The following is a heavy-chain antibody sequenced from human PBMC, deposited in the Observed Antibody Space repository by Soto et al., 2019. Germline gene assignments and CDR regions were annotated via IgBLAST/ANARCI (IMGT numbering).Heavy chain of an antibody. D-gene: IGHD3-10*01. CDR1: GFTFGSYW. CDR3: SRETLCFGDSTRS. V-gene: IGHV3-74*01. J-gene: IGHJ4*02. Sequence: EVQLVESGGGSVQTGGSLKISCAASGFTFGSYWMDWVRQAPGKGLVWVSRINGDGNRITYADSVKGRFTISRDNAQKTMYLQMNSLRADDSAVYYCSRETLCFGDSTRSGGQGTLVTVSS. CDR2: INGDGNRI.